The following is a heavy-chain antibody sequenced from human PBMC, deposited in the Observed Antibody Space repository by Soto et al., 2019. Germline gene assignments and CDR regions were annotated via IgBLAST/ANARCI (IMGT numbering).Heavy chain of an antibody. CDR1: GYSISSGYY. D-gene: IGHD6-19*01. Sequence: SETLSLTCAVSGYSISSGYYWGWIRQPPGRGLEWIGSIFHSGSTYSNPSLKSRVTISVDTSKNQFSLKLASVTAADTAVYYCARDPGSGWLGHFDSWGQGTLVTVSS. CDR3: ARDPGSGWLGHFDS. CDR2: IFHSGST. V-gene: IGHV4-38-2*02. J-gene: IGHJ4*02.